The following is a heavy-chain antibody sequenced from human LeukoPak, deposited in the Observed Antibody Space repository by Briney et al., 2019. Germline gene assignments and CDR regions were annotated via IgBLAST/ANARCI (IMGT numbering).Heavy chain of an antibody. CDR3: AKVHLNYGSGSYYEDYYFDY. CDR1: GFTFSSYA. D-gene: IGHD3-10*01. CDR2: ISGSGGST. V-gene: IGHV3-23*01. J-gene: IGHJ4*02. Sequence: GSLRLSCAASGFTFSSYAMSWVRQAPGKGLEWVSAISGSGGSTYYADSVKGRFTISRDNSKNTLYLQMNSLRAEDTAVYYCAKVHLNYGSGSYYEDYYFDYWGQGTLVTVSS.